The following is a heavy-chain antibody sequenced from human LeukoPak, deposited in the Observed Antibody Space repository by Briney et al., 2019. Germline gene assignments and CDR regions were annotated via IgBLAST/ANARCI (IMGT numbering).Heavy chain of an antibody. CDR3: ARGLLGWWPEGFDY. D-gene: IGHD2-15*01. Sequence: SQTLSLTCTVSGGSISRGGSYWSWIRQHPGKGLEWIGYIYYSGSTYYNPSLKSRVTISVDTSKNQFSLKLSSVTAADTAVYYCARGLLGWWPEGFDYWGQGTLVTVSS. J-gene: IGHJ4*02. CDR1: GGSISRGGSY. CDR2: IYYSGST. V-gene: IGHV4-31*03.